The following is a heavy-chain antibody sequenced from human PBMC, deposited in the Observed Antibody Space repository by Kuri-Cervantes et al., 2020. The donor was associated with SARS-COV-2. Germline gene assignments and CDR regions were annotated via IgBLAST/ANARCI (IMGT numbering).Heavy chain of an antibody. Sequence: GESLKISCAASGFTFSSYAMHWVRQAPGKGLEWVAVISYDGSNKYYADSLKGRFSISRDNSKNTLYVQMNSLRAEDTAVYYCAKAPRAVADYFDYWGQGTLVTVSS. V-gene: IGHV3-30-3*01. CDR3: AKAPRAVADYFDY. D-gene: IGHD6-19*01. CDR2: ISYDGSNK. J-gene: IGHJ4*02. CDR1: GFTFSSYA.